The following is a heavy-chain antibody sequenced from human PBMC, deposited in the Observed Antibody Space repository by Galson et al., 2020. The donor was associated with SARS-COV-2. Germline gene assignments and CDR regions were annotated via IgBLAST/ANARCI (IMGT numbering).Heavy chain of an antibody. Sequence: SETLSLTCPVPGGSISTGSYSWAWIRQPPGTGLVWIVSAHYSGGATYNPSLQSRVTISVDTSKNQVSLKLSSVTAADTAVYYCARMYSSKWYSPNYYYGMDVWGQGTTVTVSS. CDR1: GGSISTGSYS. CDR2: AHYSGGA. CDR3: ARMYSSKWYSPNYYYGMDV. V-gene: IGHV4-39*07. D-gene: IGHD6-13*01. J-gene: IGHJ6*02.